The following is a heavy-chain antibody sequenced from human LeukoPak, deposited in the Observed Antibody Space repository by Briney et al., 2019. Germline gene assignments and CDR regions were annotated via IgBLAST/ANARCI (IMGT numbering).Heavy chain of an antibody. Sequence: ASVQVSLKASGYIYTGYYIHAVRQAAGQGLEGMGWIDPICGGTNYARKFQGSVTMTRDTSINTAYMDLSRLRSDDTAVYSCARAQSYYNYFDPWGQGTLVTVSS. V-gene: IGHV1-2*02. CDR1: GYIYTGYY. J-gene: IGHJ5*02. CDR2: IDPICGGT. D-gene: IGHD2/OR15-2a*01. CDR3: ARAQSYYNYFDP.